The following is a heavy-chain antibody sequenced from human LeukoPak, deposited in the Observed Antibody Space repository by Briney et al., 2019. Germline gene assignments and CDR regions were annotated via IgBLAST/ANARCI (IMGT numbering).Heavy chain of an antibody. CDR1: GYTFTSYY. J-gene: IGHJ4*02. CDR3: ARDTNPSYSGWYNLPDY. D-gene: IGHD6-19*01. CDR2: INPSGGST. Sequence: GASVKVSCKASGYTFTSYYMHWVRQAPGQGLEWVGIINPSGGSTSYAQKFQGRVTMTRDTSTSTVYMELSSLRSEDTAVYYCARDTNPSYSGWYNLPDYWGQGTLVAVSS. V-gene: IGHV1-46*01.